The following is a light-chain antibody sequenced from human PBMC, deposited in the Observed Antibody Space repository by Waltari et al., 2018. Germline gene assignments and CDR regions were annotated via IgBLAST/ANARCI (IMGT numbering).Light chain of an antibody. CDR1: QSVLYSSNNKNY. CDR2: GAS. V-gene: IGKV4-1*01. Sequence: DIVMTQSPDSLAVSLGERATINCKSSQSVLYSSNNKNYLAWYQQMPGQAPRLLIPGASSRATDVPARFSGSGSGTEFTLTISSLQSEDFAVYYCQQYSNWPLTFGGGTKVEIQ. CDR3: QQYSNWPLT. J-gene: IGKJ4*01.